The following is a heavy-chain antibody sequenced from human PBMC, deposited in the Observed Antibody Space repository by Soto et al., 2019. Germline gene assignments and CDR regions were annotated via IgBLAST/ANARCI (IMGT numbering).Heavy chain of an antibody. CDR1: GGSFSGYY. D-gene: IGHD3-9*01. V-gene: IGHV4-34*01. Sequence: PSETLSLTCAVYGGSFSGYYWSWIRQPPGKGLEWIGEINHSGSTNYNPSLKSRVTISVDTSKNQFSLKLSSVTAADTAVYYCAREFEGFDYWGQGTLVTVSS. J-gene: IGHJ4*02. CDR2: INHSGST. CDR3: AREFEGFDY.